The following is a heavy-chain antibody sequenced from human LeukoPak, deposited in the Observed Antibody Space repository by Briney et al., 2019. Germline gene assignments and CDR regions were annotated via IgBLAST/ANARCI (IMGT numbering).Heavy chain of an antibody. V-gene: IGHV4-31*03. Sequence: TLSLTCTVSGGSISSGGYYWSWIRQHPGKGLEWIGYINYRGSPDYNPSLKSRLTISLDTSKNQFSLKLTSVTAADTAVYYCARGVPKKAPYGVDVWGQGTTVTVSS. CDR3: ARGVPKKAPYGVDV. D-gene: IGHD2-2*01. J-gene: IGHJ6*02. CDR2: INYRGSP. CDR1: GGSISSGGYY.